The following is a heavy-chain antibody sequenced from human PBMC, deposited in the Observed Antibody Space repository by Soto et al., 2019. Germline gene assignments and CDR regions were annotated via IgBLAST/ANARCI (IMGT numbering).Heavy chain of an antibody. CDR2: IIPSCGTA. D-gene: IGHD2-2*01. CDR3: ATSVRLAQGWFDP. Sequence: GASVKVSCKASGGTFSSYAISWVRQAPGQGLEWMGGIIPSCGTASYAQKFQGRVTITADESTSTAYMELSSLRSEDTAVSYCATSVRLAQGWFDPWGQGTLVTVSS. V-gene: IGHV1-69*13. J-gene: IGHJ5*02. CDR1: GGTFSSYA.